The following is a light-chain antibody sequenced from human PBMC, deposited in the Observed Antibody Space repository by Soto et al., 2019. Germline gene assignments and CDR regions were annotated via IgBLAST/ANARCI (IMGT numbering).Light chain of an antibody. CDR1: QDISNN. CDR2: DAS. CDR3: QHYDSLSFT. V-gene: IGKV1-33*01. J-gene: IGKJ2*01. Sequence: DIQMTQSPSSLSASVGDRVTFTCQASQDISNNLNWYQQKPGKAPKLLIYDASDLETGVPSRFSGSGSGTDFTFTISSLQPEDFATYYGQHYDSLSFTFGQGTRLEIK.